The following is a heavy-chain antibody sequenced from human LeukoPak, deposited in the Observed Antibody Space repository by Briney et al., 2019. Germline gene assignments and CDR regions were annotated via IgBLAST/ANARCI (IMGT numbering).Heavy chain of an antibody. Sequence: SQTLSLTCTVSGGSISSGGYYWSWIRQHPGKGLEWIGYIYYSGSTYYNPSLKSRVTISVDTFKNQFSLKLSSVTAADTAVYYCARDPISDYMDVWGKGTTVTVSS. CDR2: IYYSGST. CDR1: GGSISSGGYY. D-gene: IGHD3-9*01. CDR3: ARDPISDYMDV. J-gene: IGHJ6*03. V-gene: IGHV4-31*03.